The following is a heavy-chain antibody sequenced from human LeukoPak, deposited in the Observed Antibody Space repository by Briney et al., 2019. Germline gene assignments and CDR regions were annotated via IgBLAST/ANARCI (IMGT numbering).Heavy chain of an antibody. CDR2: IIPIFGTA. J-gene: IGHJ4*02. CDR3: ARGTMIARAGYFDY. V-gene: IGHV1-69*13. Sequence: ASAKVSCKASGGTFSSYAISWVRQAPGQGLEWMGGIIPIFGTANYAQKFQGRVTITADESTSTAYMERSSLRSEDTAVYYCARGTMIARAGYFDYWGQGTLVTVSS. CDR1: GGTFSSYA. D-gene: IGHD3-22*01.